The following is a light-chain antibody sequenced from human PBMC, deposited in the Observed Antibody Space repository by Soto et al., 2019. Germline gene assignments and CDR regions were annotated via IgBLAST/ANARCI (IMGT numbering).Light chain of an antibody. J-gene: IGLJ1*01. CDR3: GTWDSSLNAGV. CDR1: SSDGGGYNY. V-gene: IGLV2-8*01. CDR2: EVN. Sequence: QSVLTQPPSASGSPGQSGAISCTVASSDGGGYNYVSWYQQHPGKAPKLMIYEVNKRPSGVPDRFSGSKSGNTASLTVSGLQTGDEADYYCGTWDSSLNAGVFGTGTKVTVL.